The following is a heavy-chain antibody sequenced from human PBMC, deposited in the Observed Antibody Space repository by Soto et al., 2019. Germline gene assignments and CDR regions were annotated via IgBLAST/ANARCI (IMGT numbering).Heavy chain of an antibody. V-gene: IGHV1-69*13. CDR1: GGTFSSYA. CDR3: ARGNYGSGSYSYYYYYGMDV. J-gene: IGHJ6*02. CDR2: IIPIFGTA. D-gene: IGHD3-10*01. Sequence: GASVKVSCKASGGTFSSYAISWVRQAPGQGLEWMGGIIPIFGTANYAQKFQGRVTITADESTSTAYMELSSLRSEDTAVYYGARGNYGSGSYSYYYYYGMDVWGQGTTVTVSS.